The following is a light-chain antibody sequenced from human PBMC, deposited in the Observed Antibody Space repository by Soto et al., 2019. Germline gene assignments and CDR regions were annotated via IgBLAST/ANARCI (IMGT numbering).Light chain of an antibody. CDR1: RGDVGAYGY. CDR2: DVN. Sequence: QSVLTQPPSASGSPGQSVTMSCTGTRGDVGAYGYVSWYQQHPGKAPKLLIYDVNKRPSGVPDRFSGSKSGNTASLTVSGLQPDDEADYYCSAYAGNSVLFGGGTQLTVL. CDR3: SAYAGNSVL. V-gene: IGLV2-8*01. J-gene: IGLJ2*01.